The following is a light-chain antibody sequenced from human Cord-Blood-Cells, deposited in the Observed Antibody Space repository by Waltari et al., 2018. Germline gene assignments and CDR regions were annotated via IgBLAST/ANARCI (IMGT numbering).Light chain of an antibody. V-gene: IGLV3-1*01. CDR3: QAWDSSVV. Sequence: SYELTQPPSVSASTGQTASITCSGAKLGDKYACWYQQKPGQSPVLVIYQDSKRPSGIPERFPGSNSGNTATLTISGTQAMDEADYYCQAWDSSVVFGGGTKLTVL. CDR1: KLGDKY. CDR2: QDS. J-gene: IGLJ2*01.